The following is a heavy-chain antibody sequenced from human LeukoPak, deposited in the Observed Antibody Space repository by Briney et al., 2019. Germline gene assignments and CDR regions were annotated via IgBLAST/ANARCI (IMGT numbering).Heavy chain of an antibody. Sequence: RPGGSLRLSCAASGFTVSSNYMSWVRQAPGKGLEWIGEINHSGSTNYNPSLKSRVTISVDTSKNQFSLKLSSVTAADTAVYYCARHLRQSNFDWLSKRGIGWFDPWGQGTLVTVSS. V-gene: IGHV4-34*01. CDR3: ARHLRQSNFDWLSKRGIGWFDP. CDR1: GFTVSSNY. CDR2: INHSGST. J-gene: IGHJ5*02. D-gene: IGHD3-9*01.